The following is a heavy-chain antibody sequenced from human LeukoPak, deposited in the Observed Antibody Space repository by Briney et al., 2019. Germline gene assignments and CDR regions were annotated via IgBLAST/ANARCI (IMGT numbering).Heavy chain of an antibody. CDR3: AKAGIAVPATPEY. Sequence: GGSLRLSCAASGFTFSSYAMTWVRQAPGKGLEWVSVISSSGGTTYYSDSVKGRFIISRDNSKNTLYLQMNSLRAEDTAVYYCAKAGIAVPATPEYCGQGTQVTVSS. D-gene: IGHD6-19*01. CDR1: GFTFSSYA. CDR2: ISSSGGTT. V-gene: IGHV3-23*01. J-gene: IGHJ4*02.